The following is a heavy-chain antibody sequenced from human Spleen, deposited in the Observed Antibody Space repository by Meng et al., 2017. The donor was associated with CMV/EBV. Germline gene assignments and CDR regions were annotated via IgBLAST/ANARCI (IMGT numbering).Heavy chain of an antibody. CDR3: ARGGDIVLMGFLMDV. J-gene: IGHJ6*02. Sequence: GGSLRLSCAASGFIFSSHEMNWVRQAPGKGLEWVSSISSSSSYIYYADSVKGRFTISRDNAKNSLYLQMNSLRAEDTAVYYCARGGDIVLMGFLMDVWGQGTTVTVSS. V-gene: IGHV3-21*01. CDR2: ISSSSSYI. CDR1: GFIFSSHE. D-gene: IGHD2-8*01.